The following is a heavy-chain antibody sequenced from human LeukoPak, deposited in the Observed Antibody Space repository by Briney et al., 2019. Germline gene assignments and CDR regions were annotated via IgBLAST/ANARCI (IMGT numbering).Heavy chain of an antibody. D-gene: IGHD6-13*01. V-gene: IGHV4-39*07. CDR2: IYYSGST. CDR3: ARGVSSSRPVDY. CDR1: GGSISSSSYY. Sequence: SETLSLTCTVSGGSISSSSYYWDWIRQPPGKGLEWIGTIYYSGSTNYNPSFKSRVTISVDTSKNQFSLKLSSVTAADTAVYYCARGVSSSRPVDYWGQGTLVTVSS. J-gene: IGHJ4*02.